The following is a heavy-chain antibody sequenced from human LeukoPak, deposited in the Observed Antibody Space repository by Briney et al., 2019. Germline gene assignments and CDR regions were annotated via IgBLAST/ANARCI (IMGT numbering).Heavy chain of an antibody. D-gene: IGHD3-9*01. CDR1: GYIFTTYF. CDR3: TREGGYDILTGYQDY. V-gene: IGHV1-2*02. Sequence: ASVKVSCKASGYIFTTYFIHWVRQAPGQGLEWMGWINPNNGDTNYVQKFQGRVTMTRDTSISTAYMELTRLRSDDTAVYYCTREGGYDILTGYQDYWGQGTLVTVSS. J-gene: IGHJ4*02. CDR2: INPNNGDT.